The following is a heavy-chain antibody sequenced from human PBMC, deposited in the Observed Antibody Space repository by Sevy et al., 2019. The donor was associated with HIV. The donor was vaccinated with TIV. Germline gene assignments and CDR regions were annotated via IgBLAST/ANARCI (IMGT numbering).Heavy chain of an antibody. Sequence: GGSLRLSCAASGFTFSSYAMHWVRQAPGKGLEWVAVISYDGSNKYYADSVKGRFTISRDNSKNTLYLQMNSLRAEDTAVYYCARDLRYSSSRMYAFDIWGQGTMVTVSS. CDR2: ISYDGSNK. CDR3: ARDLRYSSSRMYAFDI. V-gene: IGHV3-30-3*01. J-gene: IGHJ3*02. D-gene: IGHD6-13*01. CDR1: GFTFSSYA.